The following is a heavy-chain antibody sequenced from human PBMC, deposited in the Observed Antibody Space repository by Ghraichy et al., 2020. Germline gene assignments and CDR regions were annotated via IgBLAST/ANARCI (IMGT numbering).Heavy chain of an antibody. CDR3: ARARNTAMVTYYFDY. CDR2: ISSSSSYI. J-gene: IGHJ4*02. D-gene: IGHD5-18*01. Sequence: GGSLRLSCAASGFTFSSYSMNWVRQAPGKGLEWVSSISSSSSYIYYADSVKGRFTISRDNAKNSLYLQMNSLRAEDTAVYYCARARNTAMVTYYFDYWGQGTLVTVSS. CDR1: GFTFSSYS. V-gene: IGHV3-21*01.